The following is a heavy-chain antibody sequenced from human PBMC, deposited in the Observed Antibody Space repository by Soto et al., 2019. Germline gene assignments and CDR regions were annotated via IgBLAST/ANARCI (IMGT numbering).Heavy chain of an antibody. CDR3: ASGFGSGFDY. CDR1: GGTFSSYA. D-gene: IGHD3-10*01. Sequence: SVKASSKAPGGTFSSYAISWARHAPGQGLEWMGGIIPIFGTANYAQKFQGRVTITADESTSTAYMELSSLRSEDTAMYYWASGFGSGFDYWGQGTLVTVSS. J-gene: IGHJ4*02. V-gene: IGHV1-69*13. CDR2: IIPIFGTA.